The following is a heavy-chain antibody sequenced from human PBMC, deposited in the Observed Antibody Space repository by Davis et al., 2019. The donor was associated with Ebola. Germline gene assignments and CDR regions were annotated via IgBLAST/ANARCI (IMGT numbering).Heavy chain of an antibody. J-gene: IGHJ4*02. D-gene: IGHD4/OR15-4a*01. Sequence: ASVKVSCKASGYTFTSHYMHWVRQAPGQGLEWMGIIDPSGGATTYAQRFQGRVTMTTDTSTSTAYMELRSLRSDDTAVYYCARDPFDYGDYWGQGTPVTVSS. CDR2: IDPSGGAT. CDR3: ARDPFDYGDY. V-gene: IGHV1-46*01. CDR1: GYTFTSHY.